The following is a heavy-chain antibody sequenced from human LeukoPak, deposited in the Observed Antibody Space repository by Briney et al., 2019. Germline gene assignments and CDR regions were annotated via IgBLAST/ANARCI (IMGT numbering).Heavy chain of an antibody. J-gene: IGHJ6*02. Sequence: GASVKVSCKASGYTFTGYYMHWVRQAPGQGLEWMGWINPNSGGTNYAQKFQGRLTMTRDTSINTAYMELSRLRSDDTAVYYCARGRGGRRGYYYYYGMDVWGQGTTVTVSS. CDR2: INPNSGGT. CDR3: ARGRGGRRGYYYYYGMDV. V-gene: IGHV1-2*02. D-gene: IGHD3-10*01. CDR1: GYTFTGYY.